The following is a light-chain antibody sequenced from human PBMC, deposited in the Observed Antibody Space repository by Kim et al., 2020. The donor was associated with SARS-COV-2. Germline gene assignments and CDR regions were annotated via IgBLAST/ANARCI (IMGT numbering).Light chain of an antibody. CDR2: GAS. V-gene: IGKV1-27*01. J-gene: IGKJ4*01. CDR3: QKYDKAPLT. CDR1: PGINNY. Sequence: SASVGDRVTITCRASPGINNYLAWYQQKPGKAPKLLIYGASTLQSGVPSRFSGSASGTEFTLIITSLQAEDVATYYCQKYDKAPLTFGGGTKLEIK.